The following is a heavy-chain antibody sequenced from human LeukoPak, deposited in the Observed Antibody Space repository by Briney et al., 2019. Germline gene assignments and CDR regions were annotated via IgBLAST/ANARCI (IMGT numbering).Heavy chain of an antibody. J-gene: IGHJ4*02. CDR2: IWYDGSKR. CDR1: GFTFSSHG. V-gene: IGHV3-33*01. D-gene: IGHD2-15*01. CDR3: ARDPASSFDY. Sequence: PGGSPRLSCAASGFTFSSHGMHWVRQAPGKGLEWVAVIWYDGSKRYYADSVKGRFTISRDDSKNTLYLQMNSLRDEDTAIYYCARDPASSFDYWGQGTLVTVSS.